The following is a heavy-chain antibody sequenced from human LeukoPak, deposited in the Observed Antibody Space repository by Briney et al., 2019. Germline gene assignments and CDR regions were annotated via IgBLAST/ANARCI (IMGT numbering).Heavy chain of an antibody. D-gene: IGHD6-13*01. CDR2: IKQDGSEK. J-gene: IGHJ6*03. CDR3: AKEAYSSSWYPVGYYYYMDV. CDR1: GFTFSSYW. V-gene: IGHV3-7*03. Sequence: GGSLRLSCAASGFTFSSYWMSWVRQAPGKGLEWVATIKQDGSEKYYVDSVKGRFTISRDSAKNSLYLQMNSLRAEDTAVYYCAKEAYSSSWYPVGYYYYMDVWGKGTTVTVSS.